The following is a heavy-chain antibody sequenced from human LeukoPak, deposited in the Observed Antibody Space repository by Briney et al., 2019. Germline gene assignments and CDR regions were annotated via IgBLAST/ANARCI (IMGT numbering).Heavy chain of an antibody. Sequence: SVKVSCKASGGTFSSYAISWVRQAPGQGLEWMGGIIPIFGTANYAQKFQGRVTITADESTSTAYMELSSLRSEDTAVYYCARRFCSSTSCYEFDPWGQGTLVTVSS. V-gene: IGHV1-69*13. CDR3: ARRFCSSTSCYEFDP. CDR2: IIPIFGTA. CDR1: GGTFSSYA. J-gene: IGHJ5*02. D-gene: IGHD2-2*01.